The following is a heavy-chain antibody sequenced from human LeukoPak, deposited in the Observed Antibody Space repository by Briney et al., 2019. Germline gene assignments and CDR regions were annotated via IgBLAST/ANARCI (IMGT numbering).Heavy chain of an antibody. Sequence: GRSLRLSCAASGFTLSSYGMHWVRQAPGKGLEWVAVISYDGSNKYYADSVKGRFTISRDNSKNTLYLQMNSLRAEDTAVYYCAKDGRGFAYCSSTSCYFDYWGQGTLVTVSS. CDR3: AKDGRGFAYCSSTSCYFDY. CDR2: ISYDGSNK. D-gene: IGHD2-2*01. CDR1: GFTLSSYG. J-gene: IGHJ4*02. V-gene: IGHV3-30*18.